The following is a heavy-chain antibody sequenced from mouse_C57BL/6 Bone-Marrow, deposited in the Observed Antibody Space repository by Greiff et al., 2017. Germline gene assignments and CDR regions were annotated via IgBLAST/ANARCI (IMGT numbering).Heavy chain of an antibody. CDR1: GYTFTDYY. Sequence: QVQLQQSGAELVRPGASVKLSCKASGYTFTDYYINWVKQRPGQGLEWIARIYPGSGNTYYNEKFKGKATLTAEKSSSTAYMQLSSLTSEDSAVYFCARRIDGYYWYFDVWGTGTTVTVSS. J-gene: IGHJ1*03. D-gene: IGHD2-3*01. CDR2: IYPGSGNT. V-gene: IGHV1-76*01. CDR3: ARRIDGYYWYFDV.